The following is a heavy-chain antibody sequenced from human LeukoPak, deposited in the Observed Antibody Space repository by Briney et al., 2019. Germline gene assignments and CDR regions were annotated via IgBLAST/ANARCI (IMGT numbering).Heavy chain of an antibody. V-gene: IGHV3-23*01. J-gene: IGHJ4*02. CDR3: AKDRGVRSGWYPFAY. CDR1: LFTFSSYA. Sequence: PGGSLRLSSAASLFTFSSYAISSVRQAPGKGVKCGSAISGAGGSTCSPDSVKGRFTICRDNSKTTMYLQMTSLTAQDTAVYYCAKDRGVRSGWYPFAYWGEGTLVTVSS. D-gene: IGHD6-19*01. CDR2: ISGAGGST.